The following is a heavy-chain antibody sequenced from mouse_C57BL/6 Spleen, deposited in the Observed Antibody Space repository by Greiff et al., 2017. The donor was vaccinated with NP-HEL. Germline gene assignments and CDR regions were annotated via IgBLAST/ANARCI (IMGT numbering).Heavy chain of an antibody. J-gene: IGHJ2*01. CDR3: ARRGPDSYYFDD. CDR2: IDPSDSYT. CDR1: GYTFTSYW. V-gene: IGHV1-50*01. Sequence: VQLQQPGAELVKPGASVKLSCKASGYTFTSYWMQWVKQRPGQGLEWIGEIDPSDSYTNYNQKFKGKATLTVDTSSSTAYMQLSSLTSEDSAVYYCARRGPDSYYFDDWGQGTTLTVSS.